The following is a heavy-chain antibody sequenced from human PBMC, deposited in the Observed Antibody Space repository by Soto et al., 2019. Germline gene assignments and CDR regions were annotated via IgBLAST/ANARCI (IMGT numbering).Heavy chain of an antibody. CDR3: ARTSGYSSTDNWFDP. CDR1: GYTFTSYG. V-gene: IGHV1-18*01. CDR2: ISAYNGNT. D-gene: IGHD6-13*01. J-gene: IGHJ5*02. Sequence: QVQLVQSGAEVKKPGASVKVSCKASGYTFTSYGISWVRQSPGQELEWMGWISAYNGNTNNAQKFQGRVAVTTDTSTSTAYMELMNLRSDDTAVYYCARTSGYSSTDNWFDPWGQGTLVTVSS.